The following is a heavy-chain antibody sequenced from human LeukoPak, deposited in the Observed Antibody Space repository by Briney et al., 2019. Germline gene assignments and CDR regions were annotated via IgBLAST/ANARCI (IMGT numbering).Heavy chain of an antibody. Sequence: GGSLRLSCAASGFTVSSNYMSWVRQAPGKGLEWVSVIYSGGSTYYADSVKGRFTISRDNSKNTLYLQMNSLRAEDTAVYYCARGTRDYYYYYMDVWGKGTTVTISS. D-gene: IGHD1-7*01. CDR2: IYSGGST. V-gene: IGHV3-66*01. CDR3: ARGTRDYYYYYMDV. J-gene: IGHJ6*03. CDR1: GFTVSSNY.